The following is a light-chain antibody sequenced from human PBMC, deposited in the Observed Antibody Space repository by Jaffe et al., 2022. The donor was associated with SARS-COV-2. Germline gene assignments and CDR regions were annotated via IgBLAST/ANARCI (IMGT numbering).Light chain of an antibody. CDR1: QRIFNY. Sequence: EIVLTQSPATLSLSPGERATLSCRASQRIFNYLAWYQQRVGQAPRLLMYDASNRATGIPARFSGSGAGTDFTLTISSLEPEDSAVYYCQHRAVWPLTFGGGTKVEIK. J-gene: IGKJ4*01. V-gene: IGKV3-11*01. CDR2: DAS. CDR3: QHRAVWPLT.